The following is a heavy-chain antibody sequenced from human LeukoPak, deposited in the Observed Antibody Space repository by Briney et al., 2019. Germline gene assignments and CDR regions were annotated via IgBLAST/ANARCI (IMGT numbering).Heavy chain of an antibody. CDR1: GFSFSSYA. CDR2: ISYDGSNK. CDR3: AIFRDRSSWFDY. J-gene: IGHJ4*02. V-gene: IGHV3-30-3*01. Sequence: GGSLRLSCVVSGFSFSSYAMHWVRQAPGKGLEWVAIISYDGSNKNYADSVKGRLTISRDNSKNTLYLQMNTLRAEDTAVYYCAIFRDRSSWFDYWGQGTLVTVSS. D-gene: IGHD6-13*01.